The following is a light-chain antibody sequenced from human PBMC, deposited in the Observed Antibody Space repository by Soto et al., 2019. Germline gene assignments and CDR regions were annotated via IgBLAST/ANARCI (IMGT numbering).Light chain of an antibody. J-gene: IGKJ1*01. CDR3: QQYKTYSQT. CDR2: KAS. CDR1: QSISTW. V-gene: IGKV1-5*03. Sequence: DIQMTQSPSTLSASVGDRVTITCRASQSISTWLAWYQQKPGKAPKVWIYKASSLESGVPSRFSGSGSGTEFTLTISSLQPDDFATYYCQQYKTYSQTFGQGTKVEIK.